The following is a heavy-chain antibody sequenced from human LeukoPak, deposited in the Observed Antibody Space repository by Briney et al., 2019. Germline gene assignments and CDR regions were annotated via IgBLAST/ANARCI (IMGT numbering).Heavy chain of an antibody. CDR3: ARRVGGLLPDRFDY. Sequence: SETLSLICTVSGGSISSGPYYWDWIRQPPGRGLEWIGTIYYSGRTYYNPSLKSRVTISVDTSKSQFSLNLNSVTAADTAVYYCARRVGGLLPDRFDYWGQGTLVTVSS. V-gene: IGHV4-39*01. D-gene: IGHD1-26*01. CDR2: IYYSGRT. J-gene: IGHJ4*02. CDR1: GGSISSGPYY.